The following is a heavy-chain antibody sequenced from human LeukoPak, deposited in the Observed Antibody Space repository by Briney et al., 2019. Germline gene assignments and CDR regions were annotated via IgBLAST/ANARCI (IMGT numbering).Heavy chain of an antibody. Sequence: PSETLSLTCSVSGDSISSRGSYWGWLRQPPGKGLEWIGNIFYSGSTHFDPSLKSRVTISIDTSKNQFSLKLRSVTAADTAVYYCARLGHTNSGGLKGFDFWGQGTLVTVSS. CDR3: ARLGHTNSGGLKGFDF. CDR1: GDSISSRGSY. CDR2: IFYSGST. J-gene: IGHJ4*02. D-gene: IGHD6-19*01. V-gene: IGHV4-39*01.